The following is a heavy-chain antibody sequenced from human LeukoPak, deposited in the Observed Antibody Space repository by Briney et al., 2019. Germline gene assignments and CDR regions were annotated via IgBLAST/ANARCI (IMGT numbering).Heavy chain of an antibody. CDR3: ARTGRRGYFDF. Sequence: SETLSLTCNVSGASISDYYWSWVRQSPDKGLEWIASLLYSGSTHYNPSLRSRVDISGDTSNNQFSLILTSVTTTDTAVYYCARTGRRGYFDFWGRGTLVTVSS. CDR2: LLYSGST. D-gene: IGHD1-14*01. V-gene: IGHV4-59*01. J-gene: IGHJ2*01. CDR1: GASISDYY.